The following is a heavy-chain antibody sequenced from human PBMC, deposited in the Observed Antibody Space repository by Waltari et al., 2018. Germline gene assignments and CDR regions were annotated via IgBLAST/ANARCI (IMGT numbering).Heavy chain of an antibody. V-gene: IGHV3-30*03. CDR1: GVTFSHSG. D-gene: IGHD3-3*02. CDR3: VSYPIFQGAVDAFDI. CDR2: ISDDGSST. J-gene: IGHJ3*02. Sequence: QVQLVESGGGVVQPGRSLRLSCPASGVTFSHSGMHWVRPAPGKGLEWVAVISDDGSSTYYGDSVKGRFTLSRDNSRNTLNLQMNRLRTEDTAMYYCVSYPIFQGAVDAFDIWGQGTMVTVSS.